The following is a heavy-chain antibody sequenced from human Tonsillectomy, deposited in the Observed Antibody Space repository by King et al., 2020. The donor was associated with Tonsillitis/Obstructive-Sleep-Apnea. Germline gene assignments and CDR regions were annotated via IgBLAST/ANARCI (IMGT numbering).Heavy chain of an antibody. Sequence: VQLVESGGGVVQPGRSLRLSCAASGFTFNSYAMHWVRQAPGTGLEWVAVISYDGSHKYYADSVKGRFTISRDNSKNTLTLQMNSLRAEDTAVYYCAREQGVVVDASFFDHWGQGTLVTVSS. D-gene: IGHD2-15*01. CDR2: ISYDGSHK. CDR1: GFTFNSYA. V-gene: IGHV3-30*01. J-gene: IGHJ4*02. CDR3: AREQGVVVDASFFDH.